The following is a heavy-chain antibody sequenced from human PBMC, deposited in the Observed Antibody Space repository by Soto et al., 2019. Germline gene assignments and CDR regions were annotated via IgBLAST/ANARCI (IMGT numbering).Heavy chain of an antibody. J-gene: IGHJ4*02. Sequence: ASVKVSCKTPGYSFTGYSIHWVRQAPGQGLEWMGWVNGNSGDTRYSQRFQGRVTMTRDTSTSTAYMELSRLTSDDTAVFYCARGRWGTGDYGGLIDNWGQGTLVTVPQ. CDR1: GYSFTGYS. CDR3: ARGRWGTGDYGGLIDN. D-gene: IGHD4-17*01. CDR2: VNGNSGDT. V-gene: IGHV1-2*02.